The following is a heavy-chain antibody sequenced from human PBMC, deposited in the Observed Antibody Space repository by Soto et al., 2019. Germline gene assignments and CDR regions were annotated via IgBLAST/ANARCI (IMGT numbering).Heavy chain of an antibody. V-gene: IGHV1-3*04. Sequence: QVPLVQSGAEVKKPGASVKVSCKASGYTFTNYAMHWVRQAPGQRLEWMGCINTGSGNTKYSQKFQGRVTITRDTSANTAYMELTSLISEDTAVYYCARVYGGDLDFDFWGQGTLVTVSS. CDR2: INTGSGNT. J-gene: IGHJ4*02. D-gene: IGHD3-10*02. CDR3: ARVYGGDLDFDF. CDR1: GYTFTNYA.